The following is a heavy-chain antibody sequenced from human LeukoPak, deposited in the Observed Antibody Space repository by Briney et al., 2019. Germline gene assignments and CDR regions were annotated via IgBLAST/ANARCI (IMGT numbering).Heavy chain of an antibody. J-gene: IGHJ6*03. CDR2: INHSGST. V-gene: IGHV4-34*01. Sequence: SETLSLTCAVYGGSFSGYYWSWIRQPPGKGLEWIGEINHSGSTNYNPSLKSRVTISVDTSKNQFSLKLSSVTAADTAVYYCARGRRFYYYYMDVWGKGTTVTVSS. CDR3: ARGRRFYYYYMDV. CDR1: GGSFSGYY. D-gene: IGHD1-1*01.